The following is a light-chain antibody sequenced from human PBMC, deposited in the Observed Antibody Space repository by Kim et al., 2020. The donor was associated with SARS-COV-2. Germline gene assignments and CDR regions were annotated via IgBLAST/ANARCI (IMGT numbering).Light chain of an antibody. CDR3: QQYSLFPLT. CDR1: QGINNH. V-gene: IGKV1-16*01. CDR2: GAS. J-gene: IGKJ4*01. Sequence: ASGGSRVTFTCRASQGINNHVAWFQQKSGKAPKSLIYGASSLQSGVPSRFSGSGFGTDFTLTISSLQPEDIATYYCQQYSLFPLTFGGGTKVDIK.